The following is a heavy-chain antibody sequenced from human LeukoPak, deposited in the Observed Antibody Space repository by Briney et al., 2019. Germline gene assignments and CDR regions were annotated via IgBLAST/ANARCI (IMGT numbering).Heavy chain of an antibody. CDR2: INIDGSTI. D-gene: IGHD5-12*01. Sequence: RGSLRLSCAASGFTFSTYWMHWVRQAPGEGLVWVSRINIDGSTINYANSVKGRFTISRDNVNNILYLQMNTLRADDTAIYYCARDGGMTGYEDYWGQGTLFTAS. CDR3: ARDGGMTGYEDY. J-gene: IGHJ4*02. V-gene: IGHV3-74*01. CDR1: GFTFSTYW.